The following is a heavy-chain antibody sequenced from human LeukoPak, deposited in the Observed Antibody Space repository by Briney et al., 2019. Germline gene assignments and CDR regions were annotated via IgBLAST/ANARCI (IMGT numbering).Heavy chain of an antibody. CDR2: IYYNGST. D-gene: IGHD1-26*01. Sequence: SETLSLTCTVSGGSISSGDYYWSWIRQPPGKGLEWIGYIYYNGSTYYNPSLKSRVTISVDTSKNQFSLKLSSVTAADTAVYYCARTILRFTGEFDIWGQGTMVTVSS. CDR1: GGSISSGDYY. J-gene: IGHJ3*02. V-gene: IGHV4-30-4*01. CDR3: ARTILRFTGEFDI.